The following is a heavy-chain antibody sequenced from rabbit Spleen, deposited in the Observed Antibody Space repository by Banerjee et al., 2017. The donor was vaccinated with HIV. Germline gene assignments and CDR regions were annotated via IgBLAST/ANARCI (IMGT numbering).Heavy chain of an antibody. V-gene: IGHV1S45*01. J-gene: IGHJ6*01. CDR1: GFSFNSGYD. D-gene: IGHD8-1*01. CDR2: AYAGSSGST. Sequence: QEQLVESGGGLVKPGASLTLTCKASGFSFNSGYDMCWVRQAPGKGLEWVACAYAGSSGSTYSATWAKGRFTISKASSTTVTLQMTSLTAADTATYFCARDIRGGSSLWGPGTLVTVS. CDR3: ARDIRGGSSL.